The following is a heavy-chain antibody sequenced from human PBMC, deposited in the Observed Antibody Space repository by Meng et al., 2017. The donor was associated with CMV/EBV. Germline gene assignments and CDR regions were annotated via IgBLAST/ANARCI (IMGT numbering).Heavy chain of an antibody. J-gene: IGHJ4*02. V-gene: IGHV4-4*07. D-gene: IGHD6-19*01. Sequence: VQLQGSGTRLGSPSDDPSHTGIGSGGVISSYYWICVRRPAGKGLEWIGRIYTSGSTNYNPSLKSRVTMSVDTSKTPFSLKLSSVTAADTAVYYCARDSSGWYPHFDYWGQGTLVTASS. CDR3: ARDSSGWYPHFDY. CDR2: IYTSGST. CDR1: GGVISSYY.